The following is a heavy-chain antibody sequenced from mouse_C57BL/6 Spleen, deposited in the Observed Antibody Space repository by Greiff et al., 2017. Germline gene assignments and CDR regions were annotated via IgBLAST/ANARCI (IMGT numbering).Heavy chain of an antibody. CDR1: GFNIKDDY. V-gene: IGHV14-4*01. Sequence: VQLQQSGAELVRPGASVKLSCTASGFNIKDDYMHWVKQRPEQGLEWIGWIDPENGDTEYASKFQGKATITADTSSNTAYLQLSSLTSEDTAVYYCTRKGLDWYYVMDYWGQGTSVTVSS. CDR2: IDPENGDT. D-gene: IGHD2-13*01. J-gene: IGHJ4*01. CDR3: TRKGLDWYYVMDY.